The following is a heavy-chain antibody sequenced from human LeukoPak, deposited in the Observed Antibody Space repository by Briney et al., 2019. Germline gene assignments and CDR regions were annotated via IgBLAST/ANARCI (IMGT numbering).Heavy chain of an antibody. CDR2: ISAYNGNT. Sequence: GASVKVSCKASGYTFTSYGISWVRQAPGQGPEWMGWISAYNGNTNYAQKLQGRVTMTTDTSTSTAYMELRSLRSDDTAVYYCAREFGGGSYYDDYYYGMDVWGQGTTVTVSS. V-gene: IGHV1-18*01. J-gene: IGHJ6*02. CDR3: AREFGGGSYYDDYYYGMDV. D-gene: IGHD1-26*01. CDR1: GYTFTSYG.